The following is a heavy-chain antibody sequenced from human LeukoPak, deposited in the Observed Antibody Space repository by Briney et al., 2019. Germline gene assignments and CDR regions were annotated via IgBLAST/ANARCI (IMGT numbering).Heavy chain of an antibody. Sequence: GGSLRLSCGASGFTFSSYAMSWVRQAPGKWLEWVSDISGSGGTTYYADSVKGRFTISRDNSKNTLYLQMNSLRAEDTAVYYCAKGGGNIVVVPAVGNNYYYYYMDVWGKGTTVTVSS. CDR2: ISGSGGTT. CDR1: GFTFSSYA. V-gene: IGHV3-23*01. CDR3: AKGGGNIVVVPAVGNNYYYYYMDV. D-gene: IGHD2-2*01. J-gene: IGHJ6*03.